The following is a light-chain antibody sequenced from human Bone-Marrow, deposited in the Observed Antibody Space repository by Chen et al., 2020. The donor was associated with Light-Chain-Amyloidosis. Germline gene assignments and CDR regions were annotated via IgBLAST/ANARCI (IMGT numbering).Light chain of an antibody. CDR2: DAS. V-gene: IGKV3D-11*03. Sequence: LKQSPATLSRSPGETATLSCSASHDIDTHLAWYQVRSGQPPRLLIYDASKRPADVPLRLSGSGSGTDFTLTICGLEADDFALYYCQQRGDWPPEFTFGPGTRVDLK. CDR1: HDIDTH. CDR3: QQRGDWPPEFT. J-gene: IGKJ3*01.